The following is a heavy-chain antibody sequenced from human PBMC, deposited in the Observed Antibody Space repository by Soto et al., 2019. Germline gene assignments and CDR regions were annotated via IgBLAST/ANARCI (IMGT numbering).Heavy chain of an antibody. V-gene: IGHV3-33*01. CDR3: ARDGERIPSVAYYGMDV. CDR2: IWYDGSNK. D-gene: IGHD5-18*01. J-gene: IGHJ6*02. CDR1: GFTFSSYG. Sequence: PGGSLRLSCAASGFTFSSYGMHWVRQAPGKGLEWVAVIWYDGSNKYYADSVKGRFTISRDNSKNTLYLQMNSLRAEDTAVYYCARDGERIPSVAYYGMDVWGQGTTVTVSS.